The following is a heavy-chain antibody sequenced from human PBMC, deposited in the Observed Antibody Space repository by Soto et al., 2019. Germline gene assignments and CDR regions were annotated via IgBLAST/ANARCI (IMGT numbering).Heavy chain of an antibody. CDR2: IYYSGST. CDR1: GGSISSSSYY. J-gene: IGHJ6*02. D-gene: IGHD2-2*01. CDR3: ATLVVPAAGGHYYYYGMDV. V-gene: IGHV4-39*01. Sequence: PSETLSLTCTVSGGSISSSSYYWGWIRQPPGKGLEWIGSIYYSGSTYYNPSLKSRVTISVDTSKNQFSLKLSSVTAADTAVYYCATLVVPAAGGHYYYYGMDVWGQGTTVTVSS.